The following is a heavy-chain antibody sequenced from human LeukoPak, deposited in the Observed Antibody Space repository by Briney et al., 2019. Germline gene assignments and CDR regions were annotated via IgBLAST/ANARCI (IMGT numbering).Heavy chain of an antibody. V-gene: IGHV3-74*01. Sequence: GGSLRLSCAASGFTFRNYAMSWVRQAPGKGLEWVSHINNDGSRTNYADFVKGRFTISKDNARNTLHLRMGSVRADDTAVYYCTREPRSLRGALDIWGQGTMVTVSS. CDR1: GFTFRNYA. J-gene: IGHJ3*02. CDR2: INNDGSRT. CDR3: TREPRSLRGALDI. D-gene: IGHD5-24*01.